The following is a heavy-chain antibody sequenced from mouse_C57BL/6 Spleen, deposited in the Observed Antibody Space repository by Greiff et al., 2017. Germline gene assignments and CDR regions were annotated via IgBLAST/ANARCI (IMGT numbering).Heavy chain of an antibody. D-gene: IGHD5-1*01. J-gene: IGHJ3*01. Sequence: EVQVVESGGGLVQPGGSLKLSCAASGFTFSDYGMAWVRQAPRTGPEWVAFISNLAYSIYYADTVTGRFTISRENAKNTLYLEMSSLRSEDTAMYYCARQSTGFAYWGQGTLVTVSA. CDR1: GFTFSDYG. V-gene: IGHV5-15*01. CDR3: ARQSTGFAY. CDR2: ISNLAYSI.